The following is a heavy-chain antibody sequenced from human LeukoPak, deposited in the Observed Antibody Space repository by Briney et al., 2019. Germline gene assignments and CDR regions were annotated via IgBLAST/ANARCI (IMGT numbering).Heavy chain of an antibody. D-gene: IGHD1-14*01. CDR3: AGPRPTTGDAFDI. J-gene: IGHJ3*02. CDR2: IKQDGSEK. CDR1: GFTFSSYW. V-gene: IGHV3-7*01. Sequence: GGSLRLSCAASGFTFSSYWMSWVRQAPGKGLEWVANIKQDGSEKYNVDSVKGRFTISRDNAKNSLYLQMNSLRAEDTAVYYCAGPRPTTGDAFDIWGQGTMVTVSS.